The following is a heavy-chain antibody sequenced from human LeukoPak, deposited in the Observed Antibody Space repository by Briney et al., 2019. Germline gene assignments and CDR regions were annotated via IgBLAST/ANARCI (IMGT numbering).Heavy chain of an antibody. CDR3: ARGNYYDSSGYPTRHFDY. J-gene: IGHJ4*02. CDR2: IKPDGSEK. V-gene: IGHV3-7*01. Sequence: GGSLRLSCAASGFTFSSYWMSWVRQAPGKGLEWVATIKPDGSEKYYVDSMKGRFTISRDNAKNSLFLQMNTLRAEDTAVYYCARGNYYDSSGYPTRHFDYWGQGTLVTVSS. D-gene: IGHD3-22*01. CDR1: GFTFSSYW.